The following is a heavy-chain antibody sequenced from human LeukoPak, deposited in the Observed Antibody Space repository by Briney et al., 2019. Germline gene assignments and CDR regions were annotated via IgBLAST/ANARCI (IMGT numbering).Heavy chain of an antibody. CDR1: GFTFSSYW. V-gene: IGHV3-7*01. Sequence: PGGSLRLSCAASGFTFSSYWMSWVRQAPGKGLEWVANIKQDGSEKYYVDSVKGRFTISRDNAKNSLYLQMNSPRAEDTAVYYCARDLSGSYYSPSFDYWGQGTLVTVSS. CDR3: ARDLSGSYYSPSFDY. CDR2: IKQDGSEK. D-gene: IGHD3-10*01. J-gene: IGHJ4*02.